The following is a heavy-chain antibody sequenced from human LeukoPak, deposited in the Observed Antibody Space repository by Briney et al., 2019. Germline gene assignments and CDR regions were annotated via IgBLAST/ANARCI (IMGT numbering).Heavy chain of an antibody. D-gene: IGHD3-22*01. CDR2: ISWNSGSI. V-gene: IGHV3-9*01. Sequence: GGSLRLSCAASGFTFDDYAMHWVRQAPGKGLEWVSGISWNSGSIGYADSVKGRFTISRDNAKNSLYLRMNSLRAEDTALYYCAKGSGYLTTNWFDPWGQGTLVTVSS. CDR1: GFTFDDYA. J-gene: IGHJ5*02. CDR3: AKGSGYLTTNWFDP.